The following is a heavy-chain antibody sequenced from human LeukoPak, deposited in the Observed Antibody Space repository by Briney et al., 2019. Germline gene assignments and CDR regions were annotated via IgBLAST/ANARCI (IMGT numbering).Heavy chain of an antibody. V-gene: IGHV3-30*02. CDR2: IRYDGSNK. CDR1: GFTFSSYG. J-gene: IGHJ4*02. CDR3: AKDQYYYDSSLYY. Sequence: GGSLRLSCAASGFTFSSYGMHWVRQAPGKGLEWVAFIRYDGSNKYYADSVKGRFTISRDNSKNTLYLQMNSLRAEDTAVYYCAKDQYYYDSSLYYWGQGTLVTVSS. D-gene: IGHD3-22*01.